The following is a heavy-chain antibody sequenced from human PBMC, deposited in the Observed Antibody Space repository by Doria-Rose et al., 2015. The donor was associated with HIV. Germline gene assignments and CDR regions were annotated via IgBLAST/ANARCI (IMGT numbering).Heavy chain of an antibody. CDR1: GVSLSSPGMG. CDR3: ARIKSSRWYHKYYFDF. CDR2: IFSDDER. V-gene: IGHV2-26*01. Sequence: QITLKESGPVLVKPTETLTLTCTVSGVSLSSPGMGVSWIRQPPGKALEWLANIFSDDERSYKTSLTSRLTISRCTSKSQVFLTMTDMDPVDTATYYCARIKSSRWYHKYYFDFWGQGTLVIVSA. D-gene: IGHD6-13*01. J-gene: IGHJ4*02.